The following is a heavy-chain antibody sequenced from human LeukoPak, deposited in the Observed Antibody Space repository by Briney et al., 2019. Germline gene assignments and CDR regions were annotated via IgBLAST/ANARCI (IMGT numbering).Heavy chain of an antibody. CDR2: ISAYNGNT. V-gene: IGHV1-18*01. CDR3: ARVGDTLVDYYDSSGYYSLDY. D-gene: IGHD3-22*01. J-gene: IGHJ4*02. CDR1: GYTFTIYG. Sequence: ASVRVSCKASGYTFTIYGISWVRQAPGQGLEWMGWISAYNGNTNYTQKLQGRVTITTDTTTSTAYMELRSLRSDDTAVYYCARVGDTLVDYYDSSGYYSLDYWGQGTLVTVSS.